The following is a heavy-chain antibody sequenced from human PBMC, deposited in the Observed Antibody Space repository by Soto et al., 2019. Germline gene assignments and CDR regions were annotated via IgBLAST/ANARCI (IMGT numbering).Heavy chain of an antibody. J-gene: IGHJ4*02. CDR2: IYYSGST. V-gene: IGHV4-59*12. D-gene: IGHD6-6*01. CDR3: ARDPLGSSIN. Sequence: KTSETLSLTCTVSGGSISSYYWSWIRQPPGKGLEWIGYIYYSGSTNYNPSLKSRVTMSVDTSKNQFSLKLSSVTAADTAVYYCARDPLGSSINWGQGTLVTVSS. CDR1: GGSISSYY.